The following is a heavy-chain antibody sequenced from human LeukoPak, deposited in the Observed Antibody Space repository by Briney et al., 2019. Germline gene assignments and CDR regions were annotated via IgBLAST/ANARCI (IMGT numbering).Heavy chain of an antibody. V-gene: IGHV4-34*01. D-gene: IGHD2-2*01. CDR1: GGSFSGYH. CDR3: ASDIVVVPAAMGSYYYYGMDV. J-gene: IGHJ6*02. Sequence: PSETLSLTCAVYGGSFSGYHWSWIRQPPGKGLEWIGEINHSGSTNYNPSLKSRVTISVDTSKNQFSLKLSSVTAADTAVYYCASDIVVVPAAMGSYYYYGMDVWGQGTTVTVSS. CDR2: INHSGST.